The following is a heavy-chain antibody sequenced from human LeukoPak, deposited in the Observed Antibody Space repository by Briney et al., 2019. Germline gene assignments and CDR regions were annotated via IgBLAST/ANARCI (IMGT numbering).Heavy chain of an antibody. CDR2: INHSGST. Sequence: TSGGSLRLSCAASGFSFSSHGMSWIRQPPGKGLEWIGEINHSGSTNYTPSLKSRVTISVDTSKNQVSLKLSSVTAADTAVYYCARLGDWNRLHDYYFDYWGQGTLVTVSS. D-gene: IGHD2-21*02. J-gene: IGHJ4*02. V-gene: IGHV4-34*01. CDR1: GFSFSSHG. CDR3: ARLGDWNRLHDYYFDY.